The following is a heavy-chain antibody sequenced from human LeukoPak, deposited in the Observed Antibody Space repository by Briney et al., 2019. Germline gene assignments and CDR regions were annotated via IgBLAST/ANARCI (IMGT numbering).Heavy chain of an antibody. Sequence: PGGSLRLSCAASGFTVSSNYMSWVRQAPGKGLEWVANIKQDGSEKYYVDSVKGRFTISRDNAKNSLYLQMNSLRAEDTAVYYCARAGPLGSSWGPYYYYYMDVWGKGTTVTVSS. D-gene: IGHD6-13*01. J-gene: IGHJ6*03. CDR1: GFTVSSNY. CDR2: IKQDGSEK. CDR3: ARAGPLGSSWGPYYYYYMDV. V-gene: IGHV3-7*01.